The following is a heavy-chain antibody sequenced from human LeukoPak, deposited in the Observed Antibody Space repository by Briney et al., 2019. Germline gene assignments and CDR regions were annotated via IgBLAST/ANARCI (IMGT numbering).Heavy chain of an antibody. CDR3: VRGGYSGYDFYFDY. D-gene: IGHD5-12*01. CDR1: GGSICSGDYY. CDR2: IYYSGST. V-gene: IGHV4-30-4*01. J-gene: IGHJ4*02. Sequence: SQTLSLTCTVCGGSICSGDYYWSWIRQPPGKCLEWIGYIYYSGSTYYNPSLKSRVTISVDTSKNQFSLKLSSVTAADTAVYYCVRGGYSGYDFYFDYWGQGTLVTVSS.